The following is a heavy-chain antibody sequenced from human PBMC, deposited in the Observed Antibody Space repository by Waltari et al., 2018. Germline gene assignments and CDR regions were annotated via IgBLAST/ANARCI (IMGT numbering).Heavy chain of an antibody. J-gene: IGHJ4*02. D-gene: IGHD3-22*01. Sequence: QVQLVESGGGVVQPGRSLRLSCAASGFTFSSFALPWGRQAPGKGLEWVAVISYDGSHKYYADSVKGRFTISRDSSKNTLFLQMNSLRVEDTAVHYCARDIAYHDSSGYYPYYFDYWGQGALVTVSS. CDR3: ARDIAYHDSSGYYPYYFDY. CDR2: ISYDGSHK. CDR1: GFTFSSFA. V-gene: IGHV3-30-3*01.